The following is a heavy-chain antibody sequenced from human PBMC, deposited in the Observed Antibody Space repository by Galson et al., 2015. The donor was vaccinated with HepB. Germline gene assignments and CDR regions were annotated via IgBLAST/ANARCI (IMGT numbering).Heavy chain of an antibody. CDR1: GHTFTTYD. V-gene: IGHV1-8*01. CDR2: MNPKSGNI. D-gene: IGHD2-8*02. CDR3: VYWGHSRH. Sequence: SVKVSCKASGHTFTTYDVNWLRQAPGRGLEWVGWMNPKSGNIGFAQRFQGRVTLTRDISMNTDYMDLSSLTTDDTAVYYCVYWGHSRHWGQCTLVTGAS. J-gene: IGHJ1*01.